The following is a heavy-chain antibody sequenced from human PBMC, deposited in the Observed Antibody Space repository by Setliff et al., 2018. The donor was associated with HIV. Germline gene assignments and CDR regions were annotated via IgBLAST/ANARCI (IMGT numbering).Heavy chain of an antibody. CDR3: AGSILTGYYTFGADY. J-gene: IGHJ4*02. D-gene: IGHD3-9*01. V-gene: IGHV1-69*02. CDR1: GGTFSSYT. Sequence: SVKVSCKASGGTFSSYTISWVRQAPGQGLEWMGRIIPILGIANYAQKFQGRVTISRDNSKNTLYLQMNSLRAEDTAVYYCAGSILTGYYTFGADYWGQGTLVTVS. CDR2: IIPILGIA.